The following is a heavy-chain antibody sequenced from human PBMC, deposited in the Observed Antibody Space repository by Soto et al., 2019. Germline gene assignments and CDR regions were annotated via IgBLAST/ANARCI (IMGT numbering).Heavy chain of an antibody. CDR3: AHSRPPRLLDY. J-gene: IGHJ4*01. D-gene: IGHD6-6*01. CDR2: IYWDDDK. Sequence: QITLKESGPTLVKPTQTLTLTCTFSGFSLSTSGVGVGWIRQPPGKALEWLALIYWDDDKHYSPSLNSRLTXTXXTATNQGVLTMPNMDPVDTATYYCAHSRPPRLLDYWGQGTLVTVSS. CDR1: GFSLSTSGVG. V-gene: IGHV2-5*02.